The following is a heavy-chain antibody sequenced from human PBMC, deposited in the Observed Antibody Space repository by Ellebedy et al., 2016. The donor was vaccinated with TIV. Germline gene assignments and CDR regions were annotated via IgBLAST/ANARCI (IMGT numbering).Heavy chain of an antibody. CDR2: ISSSGVST. Sequence: GGSLRLSCAASGFTFRNFAMTWVRQAPGKGLEWVSSISSSGVSTDYADSVRGQVTISRDNSKNTLYLQMNSLRADDPAVYYCAKLDSSGYYYGRFDYWGQGTLVTVSS. CDR3: AKLDSSGYYYGRFDY. CDR1: GFTFRNFA. V-gene: IGHV3-23*01. J-gene: IGHJ4*02. D-gene: IGHD3-22*01.